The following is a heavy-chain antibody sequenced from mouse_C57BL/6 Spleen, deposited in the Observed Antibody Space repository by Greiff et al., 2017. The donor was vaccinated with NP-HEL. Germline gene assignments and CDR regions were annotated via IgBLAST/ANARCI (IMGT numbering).Heavy chain of an antibody. CDR3: ARPAYYSNYEFAY. Sequence: EVQVVESGGDLVKPGGSLKLSCAASGFTFSCYGMSWVRQTPDKRLEWVATISSGGSYTYYPDSVKGRFTISRDNAKNTLYLQMSSLKSEDTAMYYCARPAYYSNYEFAYWGQGTLVTVSA. V-gene: IGHV5-6*01. CDR1: GFTFSCYG. J-gene: IGHJ3*01. CDR2: ISSGGSYT. D-gene: IGHD2-5*01.